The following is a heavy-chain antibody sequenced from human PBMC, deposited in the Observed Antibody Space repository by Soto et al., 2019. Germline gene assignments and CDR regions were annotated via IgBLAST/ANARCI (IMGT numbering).Heavy chain of an antibody. CDR2: VSSTGST. V-gene: IGHV4-59*12. J-gene: IGHJ4*02. Sequence: SETLSLTCTVSSASITQYYCNWIRPSPGKGLEWIVSVSSTGSTVYNPSLTSRVTISVDTSKNQFSLKLSSVTAADTAVYYCARSFGVAAAGPFDYWGQGTLVTVSS. CDR3: ARSFGVAAAGPFDY. D-gene: IGHD6-13*01. CDR1: SASITQYY.